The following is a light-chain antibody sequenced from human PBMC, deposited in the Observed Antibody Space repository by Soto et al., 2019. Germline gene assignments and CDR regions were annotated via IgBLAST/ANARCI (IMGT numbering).Light chain of an antibody. CDR2: GAS. J-gene: IGKJ4*01. Sequence: DIQVIQSPSSLSASVGARVTITCRAKMSISNYLNWYQQKPGKAPKLLISGASTLQSGVPSRFSGSGSGADFTLTISSLQPDDSANYYCQQSHSTPLTFGGGTKLEIK. CDR3: QQSHSTPLT. V-gene: IGKV1-39*01. CDR1: MSISNY.